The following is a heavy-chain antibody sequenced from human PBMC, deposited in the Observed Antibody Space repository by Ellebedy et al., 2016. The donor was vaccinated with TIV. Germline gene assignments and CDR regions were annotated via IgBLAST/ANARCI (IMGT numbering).Heavy chain of an antibody. Sequence: MPSETLSLTCAAYGGSFSGYYWSWIRQPPGKGLEWIGEINHSGSTNYNPSLKSRVTVSVDTSKNQFSLKLSSVTAADTAVYYCARGFPPYSSGPRWWYFDLWGRGTLVTVSS. CDR2: INHSGST. J-gene: IGHJ2*01. D-gene: IGHD6-19*01. CDR1: GGSFSGYY. V-gene: IGHV4-34*01. CDR3: ARGFPPYSSGPRWWYFDL.